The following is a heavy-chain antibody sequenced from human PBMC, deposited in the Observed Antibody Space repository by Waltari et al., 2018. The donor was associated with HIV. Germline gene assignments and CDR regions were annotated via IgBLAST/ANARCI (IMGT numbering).Heavy chain of an antibody. J-gene: IGHJ6*02. V-gene: IGHV3-21*01. CDR3: ASRSSGRVAYGLDV. D-gene: IGHD6-19*01. CDR1: GFPFSSYG. CDR2: ISSSSGHM. Sequence: EVQLVESGGGLVKPGGSLRLSCAGPGFPFSSYGMNWVRQAPGKGLEWVAYISSSSGHMKYADSVKGRFTISRDNAKNSLYLQINSLRAEDTAVYYCASRSSGRVAYGLDVWGQGTTVIVSS.